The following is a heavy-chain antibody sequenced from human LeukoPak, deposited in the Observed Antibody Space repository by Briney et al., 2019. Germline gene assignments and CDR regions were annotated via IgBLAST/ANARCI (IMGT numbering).Heavy chain of an antibody. V-gene: IGHV1-46*01. J-gene: IGHJ4*02. D-gene: IGHD3-22*01. Sequence: ASVKVFCKASGYTFTSYYMHWVRQAPGQGLKWMGIINPSGGSTSYAQKFQGRVTMTRDTSTSTVYMELSSLRSEDTAVYYCARAVSPDIDYYDSSGYYYSPFDYWGQGTLVTVSS. CDR3: ARAVSPDIDYYDSSGYYYSPFDY. CDR1: GYTFTSYY. CDR2: INPSGGST.